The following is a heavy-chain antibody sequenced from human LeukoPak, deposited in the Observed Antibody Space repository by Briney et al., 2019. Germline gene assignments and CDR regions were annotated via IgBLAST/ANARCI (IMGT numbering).Heavy chain of an antibody. D-gene: IGHD3-22*01. Sequence: SETLSLTCTVSGGSISSYYWSWVRQPAGKGLEWIGRIYTSGSTSYNPSLKSRVTMSVDTSKNQFSLKLSSVTAADTAVYYCASNYYDSSGYYYPFDYWGQGTLVTVSS. V-gene: IGHV4-4*07. CDR3: ASNYYDSSGYYYPFDY. CDR2: IYTSGST. J-gene: IGHJ4*02. CDR1: GGSISSYY.